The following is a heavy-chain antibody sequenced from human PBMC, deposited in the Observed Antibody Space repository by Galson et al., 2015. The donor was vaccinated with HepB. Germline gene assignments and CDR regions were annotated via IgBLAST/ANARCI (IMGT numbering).Heavy chain of an antibody. V-gene: IGHV3-15*01. CDR3: TTLPSHIVVVVAAHLRAVRDV. CDR1: GFTFSNAW. CDR2: IKSKTDGGTT. D-gene: IGHD2-15*01. Sequence: SLRLSCAASGFTFSNAWMSWVRQAPGKGLEWVGRIKSKTDGGTTDYAAPVKGRFTISRDDSKNTLYLQMNSLKTEDTAVYYCTTLPSHIVVVVAAHLRAVRDVWGQGTTVTVSS. J-gene: IGHJ6*02.